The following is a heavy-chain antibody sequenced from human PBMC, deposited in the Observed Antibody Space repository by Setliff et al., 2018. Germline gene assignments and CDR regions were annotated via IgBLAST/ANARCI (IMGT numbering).Heavy chain of an antibody. Sequence: SVKVSCKASGGTFSSYAISWVRQAPGQGLEWMGGIIPIFGTANYAQKIQGRVTITADESTSTAYMELSRLRSDDTAVYYCARGRGSYYYYMDVWGKGTTVTVSS. D-gene: IGHD1-26*01. CDR3: ARGRGSYYYYMDV. CDR1: GGTFSSYA. CDR2: IIPIFGTA. V-gene: IGHV1-69*13. J-gene: IGHJ6*03.